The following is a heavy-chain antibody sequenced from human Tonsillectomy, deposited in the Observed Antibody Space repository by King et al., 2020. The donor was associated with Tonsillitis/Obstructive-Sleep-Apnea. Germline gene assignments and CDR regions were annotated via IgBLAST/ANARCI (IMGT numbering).Heavy chain of an antibody. CDR1: GGSFSGYY. Sequence: VQLQQWGAGLLKPSETLSLTCAVYGGSFSGYYWSWIRQPPGKGLEWIGEINHSGSTNYNPSLQSRVTISVDTSKNQFSLKLSAVTAADTAVYYCATRIANYYYFMDVWGKGTTVTVSS. CDR3: ATRIANYYYFMDV. V-gene: IGHV4-34*01. CDR2: INHSGST. J-gene: IGHJ6*03. D-gene: IGHD2-21*01.